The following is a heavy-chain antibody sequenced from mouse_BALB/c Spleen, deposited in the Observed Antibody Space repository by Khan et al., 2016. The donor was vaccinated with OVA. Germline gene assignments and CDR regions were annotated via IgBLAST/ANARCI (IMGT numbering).Heavy chain of an antibody. CDR3: ARPLYGTLFDY. CDR2: ISTYSGDT. CDR1: GYTFTDYA. V-gene: IGHV1S137*01. D-gene: IGHD2-1*01. J-gene: IGHJ2*01. Sequence: QVQLKESGAELVRPGVSVKISCKGSGYTFTDYAMHWVKQSHAKSLEWIGLISTYSGDTSYNQKFRGKATMTVDKSSSTAYMELARLTSEDSAIYYCARPLYGTLFDYWGQGTALTVSS.